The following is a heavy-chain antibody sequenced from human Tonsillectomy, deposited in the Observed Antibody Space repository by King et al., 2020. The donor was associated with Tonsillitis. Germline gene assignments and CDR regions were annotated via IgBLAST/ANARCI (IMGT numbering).Heavy chain of an antibody. J-gene: IGHJ2*01. D-gene: IGHD6-13*01. Sequence: HVQLQESGPGLVKTSETLSLTCSVSGGSIGTYYWSWIRQPPRKGLEWMGFIHYSGSTNYNPSLKSRVTTSVDTSKNQFSLRLTSVTAADTAVYYCARVHTSSSWYFDRWGRGTLVTVPS. CDR3: ARVHTSSSWYFDR. CDR2: IHYSGST. V-gene: IGHV4-59*01. CDR1: GGSIGTYY.